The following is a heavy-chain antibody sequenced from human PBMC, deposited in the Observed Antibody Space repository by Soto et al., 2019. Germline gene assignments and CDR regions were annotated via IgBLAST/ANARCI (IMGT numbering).Heavy chain of an antibody. Sequence: QVQLVESGGGVVQPGRSLRLSCAASGFTFGSYAMHWVRQAPGKGLEWVAVISYDGSNKYYADSVKGRFTISRDNSKNTLYLQMNSLRAEDTAVYYCARDGTEMYYFDYWGQGTLVTVSS. D-gene: IGHD6-13*01. CDR2: ISYDGSNK. J-gene: IGHJ4*02. CDR1: GFTFGSYA. CDR3: ARDGTEMYYFDY. V-gene: IGHV3-30-3*01.